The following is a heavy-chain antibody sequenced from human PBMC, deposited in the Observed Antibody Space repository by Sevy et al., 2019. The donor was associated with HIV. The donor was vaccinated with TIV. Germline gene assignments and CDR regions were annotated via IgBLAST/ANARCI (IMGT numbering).Heavy chain of an antibody. D-gene: IGHD6-13*01. CDR1: GYTLSELA. CDR2: FDPEDGET. CDR3: ATGYSSNFDY. J-gene: IGHJ4*02. Sequence: ASVKVSCKVSGYTLSELAMHWVRQAPGKGLEWMGGFDPEDGETIYAQKFQGRVTMTEDTSTDTAYMELSSLRSEDTAVYYCATGYSSNFDYWGQGTLVTVSS. V-gene: IGHV1-24*01.